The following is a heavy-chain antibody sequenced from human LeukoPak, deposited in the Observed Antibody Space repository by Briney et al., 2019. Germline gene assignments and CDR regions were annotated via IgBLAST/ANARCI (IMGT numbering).Heavy chain of an antibody. CDR3: AKDGPSYSSGWYGGLGWFDP. Sequence: GGSLRLSCAASGFTFSSYGMHGVRQAPGKGLEWVVVISYDGSNKYYADSVKGRFTISRDNSKNTLYLQMNSLRAEDTAVYYCAKDGPSYSSGWYGGLGWFDPWGQGTLVTVSS. CDR2: ISYDGSNK. D-gene: IGHD6-19*01. J-gene: IGHJ5*02. CDR1: GFTFSSYG. V-gene: IGHV3-30*18.